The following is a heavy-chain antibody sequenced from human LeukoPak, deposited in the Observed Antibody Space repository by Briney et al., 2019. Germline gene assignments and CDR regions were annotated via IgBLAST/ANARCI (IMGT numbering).Heavy chain of an antibody. J-gene: IGHJ6*02. CDR2: INPSGGST. V-gene: IGHV1-46*01. D-gene: IGHD2-15*01. CDR3: ARAVAATPFYGMDV. Sequence: ASVKVSCKASGYTFTSYYIHWVRQAPGQGLEWMGIINPSGGSTNYAQKFQGRVTITADKSTSTAYMELSSLRSEDTAVYYCARAVAATPFYGMDVWGQGTTVTVSS. CDR1: GYTFTSYY.